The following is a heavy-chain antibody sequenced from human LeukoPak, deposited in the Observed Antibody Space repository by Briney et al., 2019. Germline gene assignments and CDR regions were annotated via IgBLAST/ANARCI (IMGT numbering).Heavy chain of an antibody. J-gene: IGHJ4*02. CDR1: GGSISSSSYY. D-gene: IGHD3-3*01. CDR3: ARQESYYDFWSGYPYYFDY. Sequence: SETLSLTCTVSGGSISSSSYYWGWIRQPPGKGLEWIGSIYYSGSTYYNPSLKSRVTISVDTSKNQFSLKLSSVTAADTAVYYRARQESYYDFWSGYPYYFDYWGQGTLVTVSS. V-gene: IGHV4-39*01. CDR2: IYYSGST.